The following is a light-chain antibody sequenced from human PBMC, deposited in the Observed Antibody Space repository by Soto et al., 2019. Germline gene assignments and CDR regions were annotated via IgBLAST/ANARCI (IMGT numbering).Light chain of an antibody. CDR1: SSNIGSNY. V-gene: IGLV1-47*01. Sequence: QSVLTQPPSASGTPGQRVTISCSGSSSNIGSNYVYWYQQLPGTAPKLLIYRTDQRPSGVPDRFSGSKSGTSASLAISGLRSEDEADFCCAAWDDSLSGHVVFGGGTKLTVL. CDR3: AAWDDSLSGHVV. CDR2: RTD. J-gene: IGLJ2*01.